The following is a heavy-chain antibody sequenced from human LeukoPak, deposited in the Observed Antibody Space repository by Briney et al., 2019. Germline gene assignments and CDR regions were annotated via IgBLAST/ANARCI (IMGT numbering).Heavy chain of an antibody. CDR1: GGSISSYY. CDR3: ARGQKYRSGYTVTELGSGYFDF. J-gene: IGHJ4*02. V-gene: IGHV4-59*01. Sequence: SETLSLTCSVSGGSISSYYWSWIPQPPGKGLEWIGYLYYSGRPNYNPSLKSRVPISVDTSKNQFSLTLSSVTAADTAVYYCARGQKYRSGYTVTELGSGYFDFWGEETLVTVSS. D-gene: IGHD3-22*01. CDR2: LYYSGRP.